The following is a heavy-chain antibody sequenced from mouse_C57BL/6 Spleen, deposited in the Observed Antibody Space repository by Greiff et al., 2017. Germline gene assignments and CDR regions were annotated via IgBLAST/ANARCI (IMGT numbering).Heavy chain of an antibody. J-gene: IGHJ2*01. D-gene: IGHD2-4*01. CDR1: GYTLPSYW. Sequence: QVQLQQSGAELVRPGSSVKLSCKASGYTLPSYWMDWVKQRPGQGLELIGNIYPSDRETHYNQKFKDKATLAVDKSSSTAYMQLSILTSEDSAVYYCARSGDYEDYWGQGTTLTVSS. CDR3: ARSGDYEDY. V-gene: IGHV1-61*01. CDR2: IYPSDRET.